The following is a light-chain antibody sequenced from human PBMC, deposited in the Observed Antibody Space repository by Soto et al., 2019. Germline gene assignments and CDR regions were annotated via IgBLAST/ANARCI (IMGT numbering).Light chain of an antibody. CDR1: QTVSGI. J-gene: IGKJ4*01. V-gene: IGKV3-15*01. CDR3: QQYDNWPLT. Sequence: EIVMTQSPVTLSVSPGERATLSCRASQTVSGILAWYQQKPGQAPRLLIYGASTRATGIPARFSGSGSGTDFTLTISSLQSEDFAVYFCQQYDNWPLTFGGGTTVDIK. CDR2: GAS.